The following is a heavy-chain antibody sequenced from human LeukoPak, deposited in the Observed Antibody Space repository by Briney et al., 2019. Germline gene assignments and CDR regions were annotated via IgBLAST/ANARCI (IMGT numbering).Heavy chain of an antibody. J-gene: IGHJ4*02. CDR1: NYSISSGYY. CDR3: GRYRGNERGIDY. Sequence: SETLSLTCTVSNYSISSGYYWGWIRQPPGKGLEWIGSIYHSGSTYYNPSLKSRVTISVDTSKNQFSLKLSSVTAADTAVYYCGRYRGNERGIDYWGQGTPVTVSS. D-gene: IGHD5-12*01. CDR2: IYHSGST. V-gene: IGHV4-38-2*02.